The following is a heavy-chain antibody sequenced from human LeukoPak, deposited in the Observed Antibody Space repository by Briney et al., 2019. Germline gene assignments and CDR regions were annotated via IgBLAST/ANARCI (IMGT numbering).Heavy chain of an antibody. Sequence: SETLSLTCTVSGGSISSYYWSWIRQPPGKGLEWIGYIYCSGSTNYNPSLKSRVTISVDTSKNQFSLKLSSVTAADTAVYYCASHIAVAGTFDYWGQGTLVTVSS. V-gene: IGHV4-59*01. J-gene: IGHJ4*02. CDR2: IYCSGST. CDR1: GGSISSYY. CDR3: ASHIAVAGTFDY. D-gene: IGHD6-19*01.